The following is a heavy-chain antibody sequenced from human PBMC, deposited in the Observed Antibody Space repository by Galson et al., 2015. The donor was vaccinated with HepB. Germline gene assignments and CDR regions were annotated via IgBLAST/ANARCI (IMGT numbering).Heavy chain of an antibody. CDR3: ARDTYGVDYWGPGTICYFGVDV. CDR2: ITSSYHT. D-gene: IGHD1-14*01. CDR1: GFRFSDHY. V-gene: IGHV3-11*06. J-gene: IGHJ6*02. Sequence: SLRLSCAASGFRFSDHYMIWIRQAPGKGLEWVSYITSSYHTNYADSVEGRFTISRDNAKNSLFLQMNSLRVEDTAVYYCARDTYGVDYWGPGTICYFGVDVWGQGTTVTVSS.